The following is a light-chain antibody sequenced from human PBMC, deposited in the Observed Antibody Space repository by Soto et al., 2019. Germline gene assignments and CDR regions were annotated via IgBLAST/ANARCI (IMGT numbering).Light chain of an antibody. CDR3: QHYNNWPPAWT. V-gene: IGKV3-15*01. Sequence: IVLTQSPATLSLSPGERATLSCRASQSVANDLAWYQHKPGQAPRLLTHGASTRATGIPARFSGSGSGTEFTLTISSLQFEDFAVYYCQHYNNWPPAWTFGQGTKVDI. J-gene: IGKJ1*01. CDR2: GAS. CDR1: QSVAND.